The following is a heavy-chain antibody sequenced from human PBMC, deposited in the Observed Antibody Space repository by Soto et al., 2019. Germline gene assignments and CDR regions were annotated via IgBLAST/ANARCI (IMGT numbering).Heavy chain of an antibody. CDR2: ISYDGSNK. CDR1: GFTFSSYG. V-gene: IGHV3-30*18. J-gene: IGHJ4*02. CDR3: AKGRRSYCFDY. D-gene: IGHD1-26*01. Sequence: GGSLRLSCAASGFTFSSYGMHWVRQAPGKGLEWVAVISYDGSNKYYADSVKGRFTISRDNSKNTLYLQMNSLRAEDTAVYYCAKGRRSYCFDYWGQGTLVTVSS.